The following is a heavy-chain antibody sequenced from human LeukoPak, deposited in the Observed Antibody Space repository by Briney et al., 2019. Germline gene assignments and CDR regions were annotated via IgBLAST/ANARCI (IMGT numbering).Heavy chain of an antibody. J-gene: IGHJ4*02. D-gene: IGHD4/OR15-4a*01. CDR1: GGSISSYY. Sequence: SETLSLTCTVSGGSISSYYWSWIRQPPAKGLEWIGYIYYSGSTNYNPSLKSRLTISVDASKNQFSLKLSSVTATDTAVYYCASLTMVTQGYFDSWGQGTLVTVSS. CDR3: ASLTMVTQGYFDS. V-gene: IGHV4-59*08. CDR2: IYYSGST.